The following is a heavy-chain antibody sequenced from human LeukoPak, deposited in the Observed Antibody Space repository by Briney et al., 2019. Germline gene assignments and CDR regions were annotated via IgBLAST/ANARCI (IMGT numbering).Heavy chain of an antibody. V-gene: IGHV3-23*01. CDR1: GFTVSSNY. D-gene: IGHD3-22*01. Sequence: QSGGSLRLSCAASGFTVSSNYMSWVRQAPGKGLEWVSAISGSGGSTYYADSVKGRFTISRDNSKNTLYLQMNSLRAEDTAVYYCAKDRRGGYYNDYWGQGTLVTVSS. CDR3: AKDRRGGYYNDY. J-gene: IGHJ4*02. CDR2: ISGSGGST.